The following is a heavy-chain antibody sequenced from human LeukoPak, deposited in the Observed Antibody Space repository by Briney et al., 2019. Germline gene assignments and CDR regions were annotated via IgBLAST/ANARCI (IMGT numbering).Heavy chain of an antibody. D-gene: IGHD3-22*01. V-gene: IGHV3-43*01. J-gene: IGHJ4*02. CDR2: ISWDGGST. Sequence: GGSLRLSCAASGFTFDDYTMHWVRQAPGKGLEWVSLISWDGGSTYYADSVKGRFTISRDNSKNTLYLQMSSLRAEDTAVYYCAKDITMMEYYFDYWGQGTLVTVSS. CDR1: GFTFDDYT. CDR3: AKDITMMEYYFDY.